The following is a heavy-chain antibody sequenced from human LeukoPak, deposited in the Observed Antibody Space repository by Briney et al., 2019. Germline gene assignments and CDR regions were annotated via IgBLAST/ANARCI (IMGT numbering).Heavy chain of an antibody. Sequence: PSETLSLTCTVSGGSISSGSYYWSWIRQPPGKGLEWIGYIYYSGGTNYNPSLKSRVTISVDTSKNQFSLKLSSVTAADRAVYYCARDVGATPGYFDYWGQGTLVTVSS. D-gene: IGHD1-26*01. CDR3: ARDVGATPGYFDY. CDR2: IYYSGGT. V-gene: IGHV4-61*01. CDR1: GGSISSGSYY. J-gene: IGHJ4*02.